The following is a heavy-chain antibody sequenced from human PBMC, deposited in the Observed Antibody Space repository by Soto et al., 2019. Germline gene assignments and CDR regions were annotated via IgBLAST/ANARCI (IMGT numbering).Heavy chain of an antibody. V-gene: IGHV3-30*18. CDR1: GFTFSSYG. Sequence: GESLKISCAASGFTFSSYGMHWVRQAPGKGLEWVAVISYDGSNKYYADSVKGRFTISRDNSKNTLYLQMNSLRAEDTAVYYCAKDPRRIAAAGPIDYWGQGTLVTVSS. CDR3: AKDPRRIAAAGPIDY. J-gene: IGHJ4*02. CDR2: ISYDGSNK. D-gene: IGHD6-13*01.